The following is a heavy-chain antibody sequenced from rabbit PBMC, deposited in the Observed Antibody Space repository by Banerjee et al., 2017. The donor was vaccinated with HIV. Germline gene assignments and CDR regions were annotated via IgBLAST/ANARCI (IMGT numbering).Heavy chain of an antibody. D-gene: IGHD1-1*01. CDR1: GLDFSSSYW. Sequence: EESGGDLVKPEGSLTLTCTASGLDFSSSYWICWVRQAPGKGLELIACIATSSGSTYYASWAKGRFTISKTSSTTVTLQMTSLTAADTATYFCARDPGKYTNLWGPGTLVTVS. J-gene: IGHJ4*01. CDR3: ARDPGKYTNL. V-gene: IGHV1S45*01. CDR2: IATSSGST.